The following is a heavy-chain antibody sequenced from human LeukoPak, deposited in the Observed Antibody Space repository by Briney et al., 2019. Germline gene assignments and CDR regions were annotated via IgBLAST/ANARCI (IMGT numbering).Heavy chain of an antibody. Sequence: ASVKVSCKASGYTFTDYYVHWVRQAPGQGLEWMGSISPNSGGSNYAQKFQGRVTMTRDTSINTAYMELSRLRSDDAAVYFCARDSSRGYTYAFDYWGQGTLSPSPQ. CDR1: GYTFTDYY. CDR2: ISPNSGGS. V-gene: IGHV1-2*02. CDR3: ARDSSRGYTYAFDY. D-gene: IGHD5-18*01. J-gene: IGHJ4*02.